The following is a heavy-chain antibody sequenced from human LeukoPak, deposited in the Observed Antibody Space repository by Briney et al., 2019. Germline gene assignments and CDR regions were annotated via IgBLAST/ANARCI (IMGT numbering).Heavy chain of an antibody. CDR3: ARAGGGYDFPYYFDY. CDR1: GFTVSSNY. CDR2: IYSGGST. D-gene: IGHD5-12*01. J-gene: IGHJ4*02. Sequence: GGSLRLSCAASGFTVSSNYMSWVRQAPGKGLEWVSVIYSGGSTYYADSVKGRFTISRDNSKNTLYLQMNSLRAEDTAVYYCARAGGGYDFPYYFDYWGQGTLVTVSS. V-gene: IGHV3-53*01.